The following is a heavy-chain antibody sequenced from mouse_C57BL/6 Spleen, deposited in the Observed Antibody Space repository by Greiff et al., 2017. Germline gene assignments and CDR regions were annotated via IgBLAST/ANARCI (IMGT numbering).Heavy chain of an antibody. V-gene: IGHV5-17*01. D-gene: IGHD3-2*02. CDR2: ISSGSSTI. CDR1: GFTFSDYG. Sequence: VQLKESGGGLVKPGGSLKLSCAASGFTFSDYGMHWVRQAPEKGLEWVAYISSGSSTIYYADTVKGRFTISRDNAKNTLFLQMTSLRSEDTAMDYCARGAAQATSAMDYWGQGTSVTVS. J-gene: IGHJ4*01. CDR3: ARGAAQATSAMDY.